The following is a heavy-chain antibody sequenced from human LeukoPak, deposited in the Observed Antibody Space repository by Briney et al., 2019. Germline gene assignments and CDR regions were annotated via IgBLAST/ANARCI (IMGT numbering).Heavy chain of an antibody. D-gene: IGHD4-23*01. J-gene: IGHJ4*02. CDR1: GYTFTGYY. CDR3: AREEDHDYGGNLGLLC. Sequence: ASVKVSCKASGYTFTGYYMHWVRQAPGQGLEWMGWINPNSGGTNYAQKFQGRVTTTRDTSISTAYMELSRLRSDDTAVYYCAREEDHDYGGNLGLLCWGQGTLVTVSS. CDR2: INPNSGGT. V-gene: IGHV1-2*02.